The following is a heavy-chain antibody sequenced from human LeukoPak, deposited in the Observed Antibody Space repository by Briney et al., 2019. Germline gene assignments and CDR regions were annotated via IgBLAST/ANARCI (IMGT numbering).Heavy chain of an antibody. V-gene: IGHV4-34*01. J-gene: IGHJ3*02. CDR3: AREDLGYCSGGSCYGAFDI. D-gene: IGHD2-15*01. CDR1: GGSFSGYY. CDR2: INHSGST. Sequence: KPSETLSLTCAVYGGSFSGYYWSWIRQPPGKGLEWIGEINHSGSTNYNPSLKSRVTISVDTSKNQFSLKLSSVTAADTAVYYCAREDLGYCSGGSCYGAFDIWGQGTMVTVSS.